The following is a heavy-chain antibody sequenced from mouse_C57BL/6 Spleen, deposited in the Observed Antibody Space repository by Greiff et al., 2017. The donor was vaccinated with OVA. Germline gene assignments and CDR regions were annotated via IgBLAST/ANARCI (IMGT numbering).Heavy chain of an antibody. V-gene: IGHV5-4*01. D-gene: IGHD3-2*02. CDR3: ARSYSSGYGGDYFDY. CDR2: ISDGGSYT. CDR1: GFTFSSYA. J-gene: IGHJ2*01. Sequence: EVHLVESGGGLVKPGGSLKLSCAASGFTFSSYAMSWVRQTPEKRLEWVATISDGGSYTYYPDNVKGRFTISRDNAKNNLYLQMSHLKSEDTAMYYCARSYSSGYGGDYFDYWGQGTTLTVSS.